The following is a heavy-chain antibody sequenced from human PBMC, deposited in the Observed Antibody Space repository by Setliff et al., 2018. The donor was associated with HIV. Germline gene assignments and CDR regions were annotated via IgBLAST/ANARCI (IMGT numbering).Heavy chain of an antibody. V-gene: IGHV3-74*01. Sequence: QPGGSLRLSCAASGFTFSGYWMHWVRQAPGKGLVWVSRINGDGSSTTYADSVKGRFTISRDNAKNTLYLQMNSLRAEDTAVYYCARGGSYSHGAFDIWGQGTMVTVSS. J-gene: IGHJ3*02. D-gene: IGHD1-26*01. CDR3: ARGGSYSHGAFDI. CDR1: GFTFSGYW. CDR2: INGDGSST.